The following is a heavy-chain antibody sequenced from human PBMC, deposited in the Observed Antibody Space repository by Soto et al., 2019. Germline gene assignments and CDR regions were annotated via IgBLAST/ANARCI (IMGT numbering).Heavy chain of an antibody. CDR3: AKDQGQWLVQHFFDW. D-gene: IGHD6-19*01. J-gene: IGHJ4*02. Sequence: VQLLESGGGLVQPGGSLRLSCAASGFSFSNYAMTWVRQAPGKGLEWVSTSTVGAGNTYYADSVKGRFTISRDNSQNTLYLQLNRLRAEDTAIYYCAKDQGQWLVQHFFDWWGLGTLVTVSS. CDR2: STVGAGNT. V-gene: IGHV3-23*01. CDR1: GFSFSNYA.